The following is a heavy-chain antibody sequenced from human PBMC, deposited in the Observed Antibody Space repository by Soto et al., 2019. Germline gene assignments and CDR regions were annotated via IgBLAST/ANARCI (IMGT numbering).Heavy chain of an antibody. D-gene: IGHD6-6*01. CDR1: GYTFTGYY. V-gene: IGHV1-2*02. CDR3: ARSVSSIAARPDY. Sequence: ASVKVSCKASGYTFTGYYMHWVRQAPGQGLEWMGWINPNSGDTNYGQKFQGRVTMTRDTSISTAYMELSRLRSDDTAVYYCARSVSSIAARPDYWGQGTLVTVSS. J-gene: IGHJ4*02. CDR2: INPNSGDT.